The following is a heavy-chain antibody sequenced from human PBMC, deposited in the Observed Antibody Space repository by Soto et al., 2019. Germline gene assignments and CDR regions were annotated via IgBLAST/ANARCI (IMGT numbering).Heavy chain of an antibody. Sequence: GGSLRLSCTASGFTFGDYAMSWVRQAPGKGLEWVGFIRSKAYGGTTEYAASVKGRFTISRDDSKSIAYLQMNSLKTEDTAVYYCTRVGTYYYGMDVWGQGTTVTVSS. J-gene: IGHJ6*02. V-gene: IGHV3-49*04. CDR3: TRVGTYYYGMDV. CDR1: GFTFGDYA. D-gene: IGHD1-1*01. CDR2: IRSKAYGGTT.